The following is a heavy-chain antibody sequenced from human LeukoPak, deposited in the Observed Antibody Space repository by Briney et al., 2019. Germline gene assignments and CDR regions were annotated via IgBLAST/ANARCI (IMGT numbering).Heavy chain of an antibody. Sequence: ASVKASCKASGYTFTSYDINWVRQAPGQRLEWMGWMNPNSGNTGYAQKFQGRVTMTRNTSTSTAYMELSSLRSEDTAVYYCASVAGYCSSTSCSPTFDYWGQGTLVTVSS. J-gene: IGHJ4*02. CDR1: GYTFTSYD. CDR3: ASVAGYCSSTSCSPTFDY. V-gene: IGHV1-8*01. CDR2: MNPNSGNT. D-gene: IGHD2-2*01.